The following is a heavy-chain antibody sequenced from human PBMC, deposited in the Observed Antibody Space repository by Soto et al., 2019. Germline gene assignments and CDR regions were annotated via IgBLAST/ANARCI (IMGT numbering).Heavy chain of an antibody. J-gene: IGHJ4*02. V-gene: IGHV4-59*13. CDR1: GGSITNYY. Sequence: KSSETLSLTCTVFGGSITNYYWGWIRQPPGKGPEWIAYIHSSGITNYNPSLGSGVAISVDASKIQCSLKLASMTAADTGIYYCARVLTRAGCSFDYWGQGALVTVS. CDR3: ARVLTRAGCSFDY. D-gene: IGHD6-19*01. CDR2: IHSSGIT.